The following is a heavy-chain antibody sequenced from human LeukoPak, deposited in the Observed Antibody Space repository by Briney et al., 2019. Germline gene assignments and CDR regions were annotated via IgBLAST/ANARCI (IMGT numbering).Heavy chain of an antibody. Sequence: KAGGSLRLSCAASGFTFSSYSMNWVRQAPGKGLEWVSSISSSSTYIYYADSVKGRFTISRDNAKNSPYLQMNSLRAEDTAVYYCTRDREEMATIGFDYWGQGTLVTVSS. CDR3: TRDREEMATIGFDY. D-gene: IGHD5-24*01. CDR2: ISSSSTYI. J-gene: IGHJ4*02. V-gene: IGHV3-21*01. CDR1: GFTFSSYS.